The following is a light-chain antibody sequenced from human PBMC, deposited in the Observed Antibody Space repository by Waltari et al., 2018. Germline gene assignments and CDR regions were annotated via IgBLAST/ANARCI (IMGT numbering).Light chain of an antibody. Sequence: SYDLTQPPSVSASPGQPAIIAGFGAKLGVKYVSWYQQKPGQSPVLVLYQDTKRPPPIPERFSASNSGNTATLTVSETQAVDEASYYCQTWDSNTVVFGGGTTLTVL. J-gene: IGLJ2*01. CDR2: QDT. CDR1: KLGVKY. V-gene: IGLV3-1*01. CDR3: QTWDSNTVV.